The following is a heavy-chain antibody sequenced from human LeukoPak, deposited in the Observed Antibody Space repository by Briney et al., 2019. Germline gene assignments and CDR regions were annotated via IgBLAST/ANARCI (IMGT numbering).Heavy chain of an antibody. V-gene: IGHV4-34*01. J-gene: IGHJ4*02. D-gene: IGHD3-16*02. CDR3: ARVTGYDYVWGSYRYPKEFDY. CDR1: GGSFSGYY. CDR2: INHSGST. Sequence: SETLSLTCAVYGGSFSGYYWSWIRQPPGKGLEWIGEINHSGSTNYNPSLKSRVTISVDTSKNQFSLKLSSVTAADTAVYYCARVTGYDYVWGSYRYPKEFDYWGQGTPVTVSA.